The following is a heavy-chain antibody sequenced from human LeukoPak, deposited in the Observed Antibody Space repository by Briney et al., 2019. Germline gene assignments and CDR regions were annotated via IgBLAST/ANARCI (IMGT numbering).Heavy chain of an antibody. D-gene: IGHD3-10*01. CDR3: ARVEGYYGSDYYGMDV. CDR1: GFTFSSYW. V-gene: IGHV3-7*03. J-gene: IGHJ6*04. CDR2: IKQDGSEK. Sequence: PGGYLRLSCAASGFTFSSYWMSWVRQAPGKGLEWVANIKQDGSEKYYVDSVKGRFTISRDNAKNSLYLQMNSLRAEDTAVYYCARVEGYYGSDYYGMDVWGKGTTVTVSS.